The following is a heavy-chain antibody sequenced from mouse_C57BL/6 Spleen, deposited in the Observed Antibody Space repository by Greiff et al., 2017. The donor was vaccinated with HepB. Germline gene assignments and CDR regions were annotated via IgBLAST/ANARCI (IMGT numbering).Heavy chain of an antibody. CDR3: ASQGIDYYGSSYGY. J-gene: IGHJ2*01. D-gene: IGHD1-1*01. V-gene: IGHV1-26*01. Sequence: EVQLQQSGPELVKPGASVKISCKASGYTFTDYYMNWVKQSHGKSLEWIGDINPKNGGTSYNQKFKGKATLTVDKSSSTAYMELRSLTSEDSAVYYCASQGIDYYGSSYGYWGQGTTLTVSS. CDR1: GYTFTDYY. CDR2: INPKNGGT.